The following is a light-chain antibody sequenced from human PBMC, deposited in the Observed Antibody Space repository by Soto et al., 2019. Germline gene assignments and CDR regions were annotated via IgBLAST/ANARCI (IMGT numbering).Light chain of an antibody. CDR1: QSISSW. CDR2: DAS. V-gene: IGKV1-5*01. J-gene: IGKJ1*01. CDR3: QQYGGYSRK. Sequence: DSQMTQSPSTLSASVGDRVTITCLASQSISSWLAWYQQKPGKAPQLLIYDASSLESGVPSRFSGSGSGTEFTLTISSLQPDDFATYYCQQYGGYSRKLGQGTKVDVK.